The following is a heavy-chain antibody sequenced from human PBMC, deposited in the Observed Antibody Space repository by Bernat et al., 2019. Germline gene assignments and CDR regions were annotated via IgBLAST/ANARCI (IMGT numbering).Heavy chain of an antibody. CDR2: ISGSGTTR. V-gene: IGHV3-48*03. D-gene: IGHD3-3*01. CDR1: GFTLSSYE. Sequence: VQLVESGGALVQPGGSLRLSCSASGFTLSSYEMNWVRQAPGKGLEWVSYISGSGTTRYYADSVKGRFTISRDDAKNSLYLLMNTLRAEDTAVYYCARGIRWGSSGLLLDSWGQGTLLTVSS. J-gene: IGHJ4*02. CDR3: ARGIRWGSSGLLLDS.